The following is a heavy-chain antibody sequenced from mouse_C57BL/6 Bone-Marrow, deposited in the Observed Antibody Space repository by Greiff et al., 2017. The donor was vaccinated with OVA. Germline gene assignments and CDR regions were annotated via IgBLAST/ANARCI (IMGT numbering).Heavy chain of an antibody. Sequence: EVKLMESVGGLVKPGGSLKLSCAASGFTFSSYAMSWVRQTPEKRLEWVATISDGGSYTYYPDNVKGRFTISRDNAKNNLYLQMSHLKSEDTAMYYCARDRGVLFAYWGQGTLVTVSA. CDR1: GFTFSSYA. J-gene: IGHJ3*01. CDR2: ISDGGSYT. V-gene: IGHV5-4*01. CDR3: ARDRGVLFAY.